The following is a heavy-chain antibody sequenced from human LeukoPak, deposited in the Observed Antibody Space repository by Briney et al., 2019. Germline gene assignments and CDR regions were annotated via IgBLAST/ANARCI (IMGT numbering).Heavy chain of an antibody. CDR2: IYTSGST. CDR1: GGSISSTGYY. CDR3: ARDQRELLRLSAFDI. Sequence: SETLSLTCTVSGGSISSTGYYWSWIRQPAGKGLEWIGRIYTSGSTNYNPSLKSRVTISVDTSKNQFSLKLSSVTAADTAVYYCARDQRELLRLSAFDIWGQGTMVTVSS. V-gene: IGHV4-61*02. D-gene: IGHD1-26*01. J-gene: IGHJ3*02.